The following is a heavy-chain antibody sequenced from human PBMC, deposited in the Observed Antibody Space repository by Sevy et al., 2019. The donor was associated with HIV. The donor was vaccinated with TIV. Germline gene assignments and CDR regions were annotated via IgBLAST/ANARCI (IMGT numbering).Heavy chain of an antibody. J-gene: IGHJ4*01. Sequence: GGSLRLSCATSDFTFSAYEMSWVRQAPGKGLEWVSTLSARGDSRYHAASVIGRFTISRDNYKSTLYLQMNSLRADDTAVYYCARYIERDYDFWSGFYFDSWGHGTLVTVSS. CDR3: ARYIERDYDFWSGFYFDS. V-gene: IGHV3-23*01. CDR1: DFTFSAYE. CDR2: LSARGDSR. D-gene: IGHD3-3*01.